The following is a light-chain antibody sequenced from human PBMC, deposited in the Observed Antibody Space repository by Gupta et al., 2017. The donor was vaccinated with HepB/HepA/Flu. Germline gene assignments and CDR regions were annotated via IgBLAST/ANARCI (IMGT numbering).Light chain of an antibody. CDR1: SGINVDTYR. J-gene: IGLJ2*01. CDR3: MIWHNSAYFV. Sequence: QAVLTQPSSLSASPGASASLTCTLRSGINVDTYRIYWYQQKPGSPPQYLLTYKLVVDKQQGSGVPSRFSLSNDASANAATLTISGLQSEDEADYYCMIWHNSAYFVFGGGTKLTVL. CDR2: YKLVVDK. V-gene: IGLV5-45*02.